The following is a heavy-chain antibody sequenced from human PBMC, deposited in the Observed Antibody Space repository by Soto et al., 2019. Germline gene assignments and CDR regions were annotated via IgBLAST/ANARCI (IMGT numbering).Heavy chain of an antibody. CDR3: ASATMIVVVTNYYGMDV. J-gene: IGHJ6*02. CDR1: GGTFSSYT. V-gene: IGHV1-69*02. D-gene: IGHD3-22*01. CDR2: IIPILGIA. Sequence: SVKVSCKASGGTFSSYTISWVRQAPGQGLEWMGRIIPILGIANYAQKFQGRVTITADKSTSTAYMELSSLRSEDTAVYYCASATMIVVVTNYYGMDVWGQGTTVTVSS.